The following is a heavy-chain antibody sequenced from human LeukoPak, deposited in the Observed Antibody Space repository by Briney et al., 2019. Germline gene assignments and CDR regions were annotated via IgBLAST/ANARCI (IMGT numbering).Heavy chain of an antibody. CDR1: GFNFSTYW. Sequence: GGSLRLSCAASGFNFSTYWMHWVRQAPGKGLEWVSGISSSGSGGNTYYADSVKGRFTISRDSSRNTLFLHMNTLRAEDTAIYYCAKDRTVGASYWCFDLWGRGTLVTVSS. V-gene: IGHV3-23*01. CDR3: AKDRTVGASYWCFDL. J-gene: IGHJ2*01. CDR2: ISSSGSGGNT. D-gene: IGHD1-26*01.